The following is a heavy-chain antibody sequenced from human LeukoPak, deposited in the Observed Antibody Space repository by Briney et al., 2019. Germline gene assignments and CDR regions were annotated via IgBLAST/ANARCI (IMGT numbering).Heavy chain of an antibody. CDR1: GDSISSYH. CDR2: ISYSGST. CDR3: ARVGRGDHTWGSYYCDH. J-gene: IGHJ4*02. D-gene: IGHD3-16*01. Sequence: SETLSLTCTVSGDSISSYHWSWIRQPPGKGLEWIGYISYSGSTSYNPSLKSRLTISVDTSENQFSLRLTSVTAADTAMYYCARVGRGDHTWGSYYCDHWGQGTLVTVSS. V-gene: IGHV4-59*01.